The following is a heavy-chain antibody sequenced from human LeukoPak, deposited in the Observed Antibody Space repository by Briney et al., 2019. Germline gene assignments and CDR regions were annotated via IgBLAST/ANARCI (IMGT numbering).Heavy chain of an antibody. CDR1: GGTFSSYA. J-gene: IGHJ5*02. Sequence: ASVKASCKASGGTFSSYAISWVRQAPGQGLEWMGGIIPIFGTANYAQKFQGRVTITADESTSTAYMELSSLRSEDTAVYYCARVISWSGSYYKVENWFDPWGQGTLVTVSS. V-gene: IGHV1-69*13. CDR2: IIPIFGTA. CDR3: ARVISWSGSYYKVENWFDP. D-gene: IGHD3-10*01.